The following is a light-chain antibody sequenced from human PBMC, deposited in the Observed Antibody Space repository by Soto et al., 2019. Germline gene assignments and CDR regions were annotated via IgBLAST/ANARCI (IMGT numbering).Light chain of an antibody. CDR1: TSDVGGYSY. J-gene: IGLJ3*02. CDR2: EVS. Sequence: QSALTQPPSASGSPGQSVTISCTGTTSDVGGYSYASWYQQHPGKPPKLMIYEVSKRPPGVPDRFSGSKSGNTASLTVSGLQAEDEADYYCSSYAGSNNWVFGGGTNLTVL. V-gene: IGLV2-8*01. CDR3: SSYAGSNNWV.